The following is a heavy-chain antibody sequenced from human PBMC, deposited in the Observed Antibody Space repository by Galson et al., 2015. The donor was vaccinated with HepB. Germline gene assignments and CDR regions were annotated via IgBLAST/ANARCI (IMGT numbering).Heavy chain of an antibody. D-gene: IGHD4-11*01. CDR2: INAYNGNT. CDR1: GYTFTSYG. V-gene: IGHV1-18*01. Sequence: SVKLSCKASGYTFTSYGISWVRQAPGQGLEWMGWINAYNGNTYYAQKVQGRITITTDTAKNPDYMELRSLRSDDTAVYYCAREEEYCSYSDSQGCDFWGQGTLVTVSS. J-gene: IGHJ3*01. CDR3: AREEEYCSYSDSQGCDF.